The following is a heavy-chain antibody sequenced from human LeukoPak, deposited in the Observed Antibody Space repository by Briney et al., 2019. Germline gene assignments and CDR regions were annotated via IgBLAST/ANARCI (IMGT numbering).Heavy chain of an antibody. CDR3: ARDLALGYCPSSSCSSPLFDY. J-gene: IGHJ4*02. Sequence: SETLSLTCTVSGDSISSYYWSWIRQPAGKGLEWIGRIHTTGGTRYNPSLKSRITMSIDASKNQFSLKLSSVTAADTAVYYCARDLALGYCPSSSCSSPLFDYWGQGTLVTVSS. V-gene: IGHV4-4*07. CDR2: IHTTGGT. CDR1: GDSISSYY. D-gene: IGHD2-2*01.